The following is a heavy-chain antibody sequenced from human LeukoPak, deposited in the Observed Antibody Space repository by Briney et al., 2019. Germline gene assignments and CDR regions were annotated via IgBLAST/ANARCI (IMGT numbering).Heavy chain of an antibody. CDR3: AISPGDDILTGYVGFDY. CDR1: GYTFTSYD. Sequence: ASVKVSCKASGYTFTSYDINWVRQATGQGLEWMGWMNPNSGNTGYAQKFQGRVTMTRNTSISTAYMELSSLRSEDTAVYYCAISPGDDILTGYVGFDYWGQGTLVTVSS. V-gene: IGHV1-8*01. J-gene: IGHJ4*02. D-gene: IGHD3-9*01. CDR2: MNPNSGNT.